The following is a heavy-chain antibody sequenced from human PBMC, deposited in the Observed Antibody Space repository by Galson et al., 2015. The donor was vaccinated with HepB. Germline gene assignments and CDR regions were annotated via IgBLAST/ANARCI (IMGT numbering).Heavy chain of an antibody. J-gene: IGHJ5*02. CDR1: GFTFINYA. Sequence: SLRLSCAASGFTFINYAMSWVRQAPGKGLEWVSSISGRGVGTTYYADSVKGRFTISRDNSKNTLYLQMNSLRVEDTAVYYCATSDYVHFGPLRWFDPWGQGTQVTVAS. D-gene: IGHD6-25*01. CDR3: ATSDYVHFGPLRWFDP. CDR2: ISGRGVGT. V-gene: IGHV3-23*01.